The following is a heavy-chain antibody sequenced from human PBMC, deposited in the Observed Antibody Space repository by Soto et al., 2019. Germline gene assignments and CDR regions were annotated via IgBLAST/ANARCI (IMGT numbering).Heavy chain of an antibody. V-gene: IGHV3-23*01. J-gene: IGHJ4*02. CDR3: ASDPAPTVVVVAATTGR. Sequence: GGYLRLSCAASGFTFSSYAMSWIRQSPGKGLEWVSAISGSGGSTYYADSVKGRFTISRDNSKNTLYLQMNSLRAEDTAVYYCASDPAPTVVVVAATTGRWGQGTLVTVSS. CDR2: ISGSGGST. D-gene: IGHD2-15*01. CDR1: GFTFSSYA.